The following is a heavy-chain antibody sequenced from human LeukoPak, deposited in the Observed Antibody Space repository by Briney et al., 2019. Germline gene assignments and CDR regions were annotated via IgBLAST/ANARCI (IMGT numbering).Heavy chain of an antibody. Sequence: SETLSLTCGVYGGSFSGYHWNWIRQPPGEGLEWIGEINHSGSTNYNPSLKSRVTISIDTSKKQFSLRLSSVTAADTAVYFCARGVRIAVADPHLDYWGQGTLVTVSS. CDR3: ARGVRIAVADPHLDY. CDR1: GGSFSGYH. D-gene: IGHD6-19*01. J-gene: IGHJ4*02. V-gene: IGHV4-34*01. CDR2: INHSGST.